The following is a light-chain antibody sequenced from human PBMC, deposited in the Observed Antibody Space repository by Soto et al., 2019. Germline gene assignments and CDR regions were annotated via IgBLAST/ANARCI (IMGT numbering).Light chain of an antibody. CDR1: QSLSSSQ. V-gene: IGKV3-20*01. CDR2: DAY. J-gene: IGKJ1*01. Sequence: EILLTQSPGTLSLSPGERATLSCRASQSLSSSQLAWYQQKPGQAPRLLIHDAYSRATGISDRFTGSGSGTDFTLTITTLEPEDFAVYYCQQYGSSPRTFGLGTKV. CDR3: QQYGSSPRT.